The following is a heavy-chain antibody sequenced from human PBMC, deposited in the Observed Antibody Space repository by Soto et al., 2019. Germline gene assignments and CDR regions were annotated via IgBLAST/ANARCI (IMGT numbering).Heavy chain of an antibody. CDR1: GFTFCSYS. Sequence: PGGSLRLSCAASGFTFCSYSMNWVRQAPGKGLEWVSSISSSSSYIYYADSVKGRFTISRDNAKNSLYLQMNSLRAEDTAVYYCARDVTIFGVVIENWFDPWGQGTLVTASS. CDR3: ARDVTIFGVVIENWFDP. V-gene: IGHV3-21*01. J-gene: IGHJ5*02. D-gene: IGHD3-3*01. CDR2: ISSSSSYI.